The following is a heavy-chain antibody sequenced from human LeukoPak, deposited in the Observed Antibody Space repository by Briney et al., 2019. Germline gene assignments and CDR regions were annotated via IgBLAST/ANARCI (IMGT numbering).Heavy chain of an antibody. J-gene: IGHJ4*02. D-gene: IGHD5-24*01. CDR1: GYTFTSYY. Sequence: GASVKVSRKASGYTFTSYYMHWVRQAPGQGLEWMGIINPSGGSTSYAQKFQGRVTMTRDTSTSTVYMELSSLRAEDTAVYYCARVYNTNYAYFDYWGQGTLVTVSS. CDR2: INPSGGST. CDR3: ARVYNTNYAYFDY. V-gene: IGHV1-46*01.